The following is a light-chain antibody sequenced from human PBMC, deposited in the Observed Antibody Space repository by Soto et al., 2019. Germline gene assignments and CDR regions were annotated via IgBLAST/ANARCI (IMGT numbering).Light chain of an antibody. CDR1: SSDVGGYNY. CDR2: DVS. Sequence: QSALTQPASVSWSPGQSITISCTGTSSDVGGYNYVSWYQQHPGKAPKLMIYDVSNRPSVVSNRFSGSKSGNTASLTISGLQAEDEADYYCSSYTSSSTPVVFGGGTKLTVL. CDR3: SSYTSSSTPVV. J-gene: IGLJ2*01. V-gene: IGLV2-14*01.